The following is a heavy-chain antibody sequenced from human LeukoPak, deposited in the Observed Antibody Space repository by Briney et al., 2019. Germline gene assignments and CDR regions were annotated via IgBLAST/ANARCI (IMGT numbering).Heavy chain of an antibody. V-gene: IGHV3-53*01. D-gene: IGHD6-6*01. CDR3: AKDIAARAHYYYYGMDV. Sequence: GGSLRLSCAASGFTVSSNYMSWVRQAPGKGLEWVSVIYSDGSTYYADSVKGRFTISRDNSKNTLYLQMNSLRAEDTAVYYCAKDIAARAHYYYYGMDVWGQGTTVTVSS. J-gene: IGHJ6*02. CDR1: GFTVSSNY. CDR2: IYSDGST.